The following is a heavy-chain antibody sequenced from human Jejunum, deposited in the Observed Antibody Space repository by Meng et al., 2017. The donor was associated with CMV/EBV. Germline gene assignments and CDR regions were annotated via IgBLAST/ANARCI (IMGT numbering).Heavy chain of an antibody. CDR2: SRSKVVGYTT. J-gene: IGHJ4*02. Sequence: SGFTFSDHYIDWVRQAPGKGLEWVARSRSKVVGYTTEYAASVKGRFTVSRDHSKNSVYLQMNSLKIEDTAVYYCVRDERAVAAFDNWGQGTLVTVSS. CDR1: GFTFSDHY. V-gene: IGHV3-72*01. CDR3: VRDERAVAAFDN. D-gene: IGHD6-19*01.